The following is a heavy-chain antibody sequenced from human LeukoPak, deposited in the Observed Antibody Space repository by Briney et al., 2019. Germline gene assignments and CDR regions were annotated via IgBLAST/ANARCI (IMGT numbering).Heavy chain of an antibody. D-gene: IGHD3-10*01. CDR1: GFTFSNYD. Sequence: PGGSLRLSCAASGFTFSNYDMHWVRQGTGKGLEWVSAIGTSGDTYYPSSVKGRFTISRENAKNSLYLQMNSLRAEDTAVYYCARARGSGSLLDYWGQGTLVTVSS. CDR2: IGTSGDT. J-gene: IGHJ4*02. V-gene: IGHV3-13*01. CDR3: ARARGSGSLLDY.